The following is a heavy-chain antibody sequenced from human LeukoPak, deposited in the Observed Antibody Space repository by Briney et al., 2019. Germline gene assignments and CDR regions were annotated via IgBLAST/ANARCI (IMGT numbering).Heavy chain of an antibody. J-gene: IGHJ4*02. CDR2: IYDIGST. Sequence: SETLSLTCTVYGGSFSTYYWSWVRQPPGKGLEWIGCIYDIGSTNYNLSLKSRVSISLDTSKKQFSLKLSSVIAADTAVYYCARHGGAYSLDQWGQGTLVTVSS. D-gene: IGHD4-11*01. CDR3: ARHGGAYSLDQ. CDR1: GGSFSTYY. V-gene: IGHV4-59*08.